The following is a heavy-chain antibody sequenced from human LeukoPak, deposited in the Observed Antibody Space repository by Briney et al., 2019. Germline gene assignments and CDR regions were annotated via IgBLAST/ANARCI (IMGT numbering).Heavy chain of an antibody. J-gene: IGHJ4*02. D-gene: IGHD4-17*01. V-gene: IGHV3-53*01. Sequence: PGGSLRHSCAASGFTVSSNFMSWVRQAPGKGLEWVSVIYSGGSTYYADSVKGRFTISRDNSKNTLYLQMNSLRAEDTAVYYCASADYGDYPYSYWGQGTLVTVSS. CDR3: ASADYGDYPYSY. CDR1: GFTVSSNF. CDR2: IYSGGST.